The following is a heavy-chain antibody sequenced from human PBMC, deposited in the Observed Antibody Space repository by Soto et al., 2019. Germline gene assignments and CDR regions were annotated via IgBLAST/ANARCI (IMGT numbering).Heavy chain of an antibody. D-gene: IGHD3-3*01. CDR1: GFSLTTSGVG. Sequence: QITLNESGPTVVRSTETLTLTCRFSGFSLTTSGVGVGWIRHSPGKAPEWLALIYWDDDKRYSASLKSRLTITTDTSKNQVVLTVSDLDPTDTATYYCAHRVLRTVFGLVTTTAIYFDFWCQGTPVAVS. CDR3: AHRVLRTVFGLVTTTAIYFDF. CDR2: IYWDDDK. J-gene: IGHJ4*02. V-gene: IGHV2-5*02.